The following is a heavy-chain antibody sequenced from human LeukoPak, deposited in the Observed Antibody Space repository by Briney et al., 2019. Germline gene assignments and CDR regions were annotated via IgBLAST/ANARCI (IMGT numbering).Heavy chain of an antibody. CDR1: GFTFSSYA. D-gene: IGHD6-13*01. CDR2: ISGSGGST. J-gene: IGHJ4*02. V-gene: IGHV3-23*01. Sequence: GGSLRLSCAASGFTFSSYAMSWARQAPGKGLEWVSAISGSGGSTGDADSVKGRFTISRDNSKNTLYLQMNSLRAEDTAVYFCAKDYSSSWYFDYWGQGTLVTVSS. CDR3: AKDYSSSWYFDY.